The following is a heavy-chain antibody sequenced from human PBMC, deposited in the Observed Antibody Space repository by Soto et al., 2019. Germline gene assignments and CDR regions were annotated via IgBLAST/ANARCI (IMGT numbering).Heavy chain of an antibody. CDR2: IYHSGST. D-gene: IGHD2-2*01. Sequence: QLQLQDSRSGLVKPSQTLSRTCAVSGGSISSGGYSWSWIRQPPGKGMEWIGYIYHSGSTYSIPSLKSRVTISVDTSQNQFSLKLSSATAADTAVYFWASVPDRWGQGTLVTVSS. CDR3: ASVPDR. J-gene: IGHJ5*02. V-gene: IGHV4-30-2*01. CDR1: GGSISSGGYS.